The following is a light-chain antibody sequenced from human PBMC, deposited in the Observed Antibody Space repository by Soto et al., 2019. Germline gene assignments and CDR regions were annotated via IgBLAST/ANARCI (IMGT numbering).Light chain of an antibody. Sequence: DIQMTQSPSTLSASVGDRVSITCRASQRVNTCLAWYQQKPGKAPTLLIYDASILQSGVPSRFRGSGSGTEFTLTISRLQPDDFANYYCQQYQIDWTFGQGTKVEIK. J-gene: IGKJ1*01. CDR1: QRVNTC. V-gene: IGKV1-5*01. CDR2: DAS. CDR3: QQYQIDWT.